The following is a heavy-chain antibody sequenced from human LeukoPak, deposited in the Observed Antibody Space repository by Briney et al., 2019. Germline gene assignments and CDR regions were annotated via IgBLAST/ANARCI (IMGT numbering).Heavy chain of an antibody. J-gene: IGHJ3*02. Sequence: SETRSLTCAVYGGSFSGYYWSWIRQPPGKGLEWIGEINHSGSTNYNPSLKSRVTISVDTSKNQFSLKLSSVTAADTAVYYCACQTNDAFDIWGQGTMVTVSS. CDR1: GGSFSGYY. CDR3: ACQTNDAFDI. V-gene: IGHV4-34*01. CDR2: INHSGST.